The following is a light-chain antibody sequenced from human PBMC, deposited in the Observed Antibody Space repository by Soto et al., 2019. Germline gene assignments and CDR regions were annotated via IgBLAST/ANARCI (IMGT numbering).Light chain of an antibody. V-gene: IGKV3-11*01. Sequence: EIVLTQSPATLSLSPGERATLSCRASQSVSNYLAWYQQKPGQAPRLLIYDASNRATGIPARFSGRGSGTDFSLTISSLEPADFAVYYCYQRCHWPIFTFGPGSKVDIK. J-gene: IGKJ3*01. CDR1: QSVSNY. CDR3: YQRCHWPIFT. CDR2: DAS.